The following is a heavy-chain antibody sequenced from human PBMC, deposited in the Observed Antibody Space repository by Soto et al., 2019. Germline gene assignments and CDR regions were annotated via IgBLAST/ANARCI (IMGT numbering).Heavy chain of an antibody. J-gene: IGHJ6*04. CDR2: ISAYNGNT. V-gene: IGHV1-18*01. CDR3: ARSPTRYRMAS. Sequence: QVQLVQSGAEVKKPGASVKVSCKASGYTFTSYGISWVRQAPGQGLEWMGWISAYNGNTNYAQKLQGRVTMTTAPPRRTANMARRSVRSDDPALYSCARSPTRYRMASWGNGTMVTVSS. CDR1: GYTFTSYG.